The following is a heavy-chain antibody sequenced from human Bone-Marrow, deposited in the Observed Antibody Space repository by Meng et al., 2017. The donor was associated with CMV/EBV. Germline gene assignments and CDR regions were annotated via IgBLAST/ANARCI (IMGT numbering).Heavy chain of an antibody. V-gene: IGHV1-2*02. Sequence: ASVKVSCKASGYTFTGYYMHWVRQAPGQGLEWMGCINPNSGGTNYAQKFQGRVTMTRDTSISTAYMELSMLRSNATAVYYCARYYSSSWIDACDIWGQGTMVTVSS. D-gene: IGHD6-13*01. J-gene: IGHJ3*02. CDR2: INPNSGGT. CDR3: ARYYSSSWIDACDI. CDR1: GYTFTGYY.